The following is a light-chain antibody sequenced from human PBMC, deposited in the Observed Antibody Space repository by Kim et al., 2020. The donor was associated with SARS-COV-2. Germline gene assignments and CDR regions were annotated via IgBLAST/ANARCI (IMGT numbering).Light chain of an antibody. Sequence: QSALTQPPSASGSPGQSVTISCTGTSSDVGGYNYVSWYQHHPGKAPKLMIYEVTKRPSGVPDRFSGSKSGNTASLTVSGLRAEDEADYYCGSYVGNNNFVFGTGTKVTVL. J-gene: IGLJ1*01. CDR2: EVT. CDR1: SSDVGGYNY. V-gene: IGLV2-8*01. CDR3: GSYVGNNNFV.